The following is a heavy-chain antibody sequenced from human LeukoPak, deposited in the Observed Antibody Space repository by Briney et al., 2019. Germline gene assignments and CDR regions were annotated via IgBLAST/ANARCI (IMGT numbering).Heavy chain of an antibody. Sequence: ASVKVSCKVSGYTLTELSMHWVRQAPGKGLEWMGGFDPEDGETIYAQKFQGRVTMTEDTSTDTAYMELSSLRSEDTAVYYCARAYSSGWFGGDYYYYMDVWGKGTTVTISS. CDR3: ARAYSSGWFGGDYYYYMDV. V-gene: IGHV1-24*01. CDR1: GYTLTELS. D-gene: IGHD6-19*01. J-gene: IGHJ6*03. CDR2: FDPEDGET.